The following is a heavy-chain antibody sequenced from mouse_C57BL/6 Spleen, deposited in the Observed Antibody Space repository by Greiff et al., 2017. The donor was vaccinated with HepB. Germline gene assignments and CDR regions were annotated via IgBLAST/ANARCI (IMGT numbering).Heavy chain of an antibody. Sequence: ESGPELVKPGASVKISCKASGYAFSSSWMNWVKQRPGKGLEWIGRIYPGDGDTNYNGKFKGKATLTADKSSSTAYMQLSSLTSEDSAVYFCARTDSSRGFAYWGQGTLVTVSA. J-gene: IGHJ3*01. V-gene: IGHV1-82*01. CDR3: ARTDSSRGFAY. CDR2: IYPGDGDT. CDR1: GYAFSSSW.